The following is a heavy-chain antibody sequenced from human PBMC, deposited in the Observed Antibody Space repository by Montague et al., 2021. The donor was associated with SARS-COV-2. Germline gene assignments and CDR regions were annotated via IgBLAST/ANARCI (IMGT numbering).Heavy chain of an antibody. Sequence: SETLSLTCPVSGYSISSGYYWGWIRRPPGKGLEWIGNIYHSGGTYYSPSLKSRVTVPVDTSKNQFSLRLSSVTAADTAVCYCARWYYGSGSYPHWGQGTLVTVSS. CDR1: GYSISSGYY. CDR3: ARWYYGSGSYPH. V-gene: IGHV4-38-2*01. D-gene: IGHD3-10*01. J-gene: IGHJ4*02. CDR2: IYHSGGT.